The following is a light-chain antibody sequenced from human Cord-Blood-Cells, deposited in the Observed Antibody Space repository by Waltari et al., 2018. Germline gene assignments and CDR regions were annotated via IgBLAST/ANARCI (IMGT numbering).Light chain of an antibody. Sequence: QSALTQPAPVSGSPGQPIPISSPVTTGIVGGYNLVPWYQQHPAKAPKLMIYEGSKRPSGVSNRFSGSKSGNTASLTISGLQAEDEADYYCCSYAGSSTFEFGGGTKLTVL. CDR3: CSYAGSSTFE. V-gene: IGLV2-23*03. CDR1: TGIVGGYNL. J-gene: IGLJ3*02. CDR2: EGS.